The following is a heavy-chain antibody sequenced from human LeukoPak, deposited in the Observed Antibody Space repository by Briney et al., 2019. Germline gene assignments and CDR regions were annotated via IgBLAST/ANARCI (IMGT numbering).Heavy chain of an antibody. J-gene: IGHJ4*02. CDR2: IYPYDSDT. V-gene: IGHV5-51*01. Sequence: GESLKISWEVSAGYNFISYWIGWVRQMPGGGLELMGIIYPYDSDTRYSASFQGQVTISVDKSIRTAYLQWSRLKASDSGMYYCARRYCSGGSCYYFDYWGQGTLVTVSS. D-gene: IGHD2-15*01. CDR3: ARRYCSGGSCYYFDY. CDR1: AGYNFISYW.